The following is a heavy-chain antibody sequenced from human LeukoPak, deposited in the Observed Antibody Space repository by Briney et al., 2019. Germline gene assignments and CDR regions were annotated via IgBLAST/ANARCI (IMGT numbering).Heavy chain of an antibody. Sequence: PSETLSLTSTVTGGSVSSSSYYWSWIRQPPGKGLEWIGYIYYSGRTNYNPSLKSRVTISVDTSKNQFSLKLSSVTAADTAVYYCARAPLWRCSGGSCYRWFDPWGQGTLVTVSS. J-gene: IGHJ5*02. CDR1: GGSVSSSSYY. D-gene: IGHD2-15*01. V-gene: IGHV4-61*01. CDR3: ARAPLWRCSGGSCYRWFDP. CDR2: IYYSGRT.